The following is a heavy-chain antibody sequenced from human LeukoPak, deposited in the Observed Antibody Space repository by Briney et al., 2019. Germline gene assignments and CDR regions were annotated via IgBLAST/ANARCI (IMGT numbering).Heavy chain of an antibody. V-gene: IGHV3-23*01. J-gene: IGHJ4*02. CDR3: AKLKTIFGVVIDY. D-gene: IGHD3-3*01. CDR1: GFTFGSYA. Sequence: PGGSLRLSCAASGFTFGSYAMSWVRQAPGKGLEWVSAISGSGGSTYYADSVKGRFTISRDNSKNTLYLQMNSLRAEDTAVYYCAKLKTIFGVVIDYWGQGTLVTVSS. CDR2: ISGSGGST.